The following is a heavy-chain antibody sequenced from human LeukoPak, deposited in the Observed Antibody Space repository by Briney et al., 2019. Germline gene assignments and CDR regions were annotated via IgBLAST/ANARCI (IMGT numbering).Heavy chain of an antibody. Sequence: GGSLRLSCAASGFTFSSYAMGWVRQAPGKGLEWVSAISGRGGSTYSAGSVKGRFTNSRDNSKNTLYLQMNSLRARDTTVYYCARGYCSGGSCAGSLDHWGQGTLVTVSS. CDR1: GFTFSSYA. CDR3: ARGYCSGGSCAGSLDH. V-gene: IGHV3-23*01. J-gene: IGHJ4*02. CDR2: ISGRGGST. D-gene: IGHD2-15*01.